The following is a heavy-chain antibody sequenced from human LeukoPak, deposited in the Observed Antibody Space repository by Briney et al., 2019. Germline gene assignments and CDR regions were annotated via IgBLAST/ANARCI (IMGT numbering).Heavy chain of an antibody. CDR2: IRSSSET. Sequence: GGSLRLSCAASGFIFSQYSMNWVRQAPGKGLEWVSHIRSSSETFYADSVKGRFTISRDNARNSLYLQMNSLRAEDTAVYYCARDSYYDFWSGLGGRTLYYYYYGMDVWGQGTTVTVSS. V-gene: IGHV3-48*01. CDR1: GFIFSQYS. CDR3: ARDSYYDFWSGLGGRTLYYYYYGMDV. J-gene: IGHJ6*02. D-gene: IGHD3-3*01.